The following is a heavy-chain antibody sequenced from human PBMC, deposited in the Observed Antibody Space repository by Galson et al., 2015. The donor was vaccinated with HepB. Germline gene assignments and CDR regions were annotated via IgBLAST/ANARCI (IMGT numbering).Heavy chain of an antibody. D-gene: IGHD5-18*01. CDR2: IYPGDSDT. CDR1: GYSFTSYW. J-gene: IGHJ4*02. Sequence: QSGAEVKKPGESLKISCKGSGYSFTSYWIGWVRQMPGKGLEWMGIIYPGDSDTRYSPSFQGQVTISADKSISTAYLQWSSLKASDTAMYYCARLSGIQLWETNNFDYWGQGTLVTVSS. V-gene: IGHV5-51*01. CDR3: ARLSGIQLWETNNFDY.